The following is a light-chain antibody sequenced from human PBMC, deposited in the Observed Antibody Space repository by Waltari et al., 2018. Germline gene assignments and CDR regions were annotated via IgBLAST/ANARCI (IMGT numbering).Light chain of an antibody. CDR1: QSIDDW. CDR2: KAS. Sequence: DIQMTQSPSTLSASVGDRVTITCRASQSIDDWLAWYQQKPGKAPKLLIYKASSLESGVPSRFSGSASGTEFTLTISSLQPDDFATYYCQHWNTFGQGTKLEIK. CDR3: QHWNT. V-gene: IGKV1-5*03. J-gene: IGKJ2*01.